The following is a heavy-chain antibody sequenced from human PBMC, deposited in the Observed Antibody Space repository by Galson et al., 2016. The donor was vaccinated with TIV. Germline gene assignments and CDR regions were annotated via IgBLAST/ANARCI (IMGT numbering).Heavy chain of an antibody. Sequence: GWIRQPPGKGLEWIGSIYDSGTTYYNPSLESRVTISIDTSKNQFSLNLNSVTAADTAVYYCARAPLRYCSGGDCSSRYFDYWGQGTLLTVSS. D-gene: IGHD2-15*01. CDR2: IYDSGTT. J-gene: IGHJ4*02. V-gene: IGHV4-39*01. CDR3: ARAPLRYCSGGDCSSRYFDY.